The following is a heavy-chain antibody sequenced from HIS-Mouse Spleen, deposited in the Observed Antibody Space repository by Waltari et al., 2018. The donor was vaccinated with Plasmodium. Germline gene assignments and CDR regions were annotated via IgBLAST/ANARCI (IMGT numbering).Heavy chain of an antibody. CDR1: AFHFRSYW. Sequence: EVQLVESGGGLVQPGGSLRLSCAASAFHFRSYWMSWVRQAPGKGLEWVANIKQDGSEKYYVDSVKGRFTISRDNAKNSLYLQMNSLRAEDTAVYYCASSWYWYFDLWGRGTLVTVSS. CDR2: IKQDGSEK. D-gene: IGHD6-13*01. CDR3: ASSWYWYFDL. J-gene: IGHJ2*01. V-gene: IGHV3-7*01.